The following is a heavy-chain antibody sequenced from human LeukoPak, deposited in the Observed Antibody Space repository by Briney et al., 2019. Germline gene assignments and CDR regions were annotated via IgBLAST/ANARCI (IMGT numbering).Heavy chain of an antibody. CDR3: AKGSDRYYFEY. V-gene: IGHV3-23*01. Sequence: GGSLRLSCATSGFTFSSYAMSWVRQAPGKGLEWVSGIGASGGSTYYADSVKGRFTISRDNSKNTLYLQMNSLRAEDTAVYYCAKGSDRYYFEYWGQGTLVTVSS. CDR1: GFTFSSYA. J-gene: IGHJ4*02. CDR2: IGASGGST.